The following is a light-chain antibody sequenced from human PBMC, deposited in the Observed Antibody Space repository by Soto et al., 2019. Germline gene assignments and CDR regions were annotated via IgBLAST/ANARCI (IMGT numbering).Light chain of an antibody. CDR2: RTS. Sequence: IGMTQSPATLSVSPGERATLSCRASQSVSSNLAWYQQKPGQAPRLLMFRTSSRATGFPARFSGSGSGTEFNLTISSLQSEDFGVYYCQQYNNWPRATFGGGTKVDNK. CDR1: QSVSSN. J-gene: IGKJ4*01. CDR3: QQYNNWPRAT. V-gene: IGKV3-15*01.